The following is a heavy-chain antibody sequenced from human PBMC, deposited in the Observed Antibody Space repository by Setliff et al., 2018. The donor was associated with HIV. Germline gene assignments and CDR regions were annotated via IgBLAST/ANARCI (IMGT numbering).Heavy chain of an antibody. CDR2: ISGSSTTI. D-gene: IGHD1-1*01. J-gene: IGHJ4*02. V-gene: IGHV3-48*01. CDR3: AKVATWTGTTYYFES. Sequence: GGSLRLSCAASGFPFSAHIMNWVRQAPGKGLEWISYISGSSTTIYYADSVKGRFIISRDNAKNSLYLQMNSLRAEDTAVYYCAKVATWTGTTYYFESWGQGTLVTVSS. CDR1: GFPFSAHI.